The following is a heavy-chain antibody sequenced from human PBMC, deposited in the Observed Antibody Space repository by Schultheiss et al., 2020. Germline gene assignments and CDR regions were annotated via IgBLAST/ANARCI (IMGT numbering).Heavy chain of an antibody. CDR3: ARDRGYSSSSLPPFDY. CDR2: ISGSGGST. D-gene: IGHD6-6*01. J-gene: IGHJ4*02. Sequence: GGSLRLSCAASGFTFSSYSMNWVRQAPGKGLEWVSAISGSGGSTYYADSVKGRFTISRDNSKNSLYLQMNSLRAEDTAVYYCARDRGYSSSSLPPFDYWGQGTLVTVSS. CDR1: GFTFSSYS. V-gene: IGHV3-23*01.